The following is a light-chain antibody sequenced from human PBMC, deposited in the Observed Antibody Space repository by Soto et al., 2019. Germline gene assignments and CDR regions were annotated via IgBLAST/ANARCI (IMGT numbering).Light chain of an antibody. V-gene: IGKV1-27*01. Sequence: DIQMTQSPSSLSASVRDRVTITCRASQGISNYLAWYQQKPGKVPKLLIYAASTLQSGVPSRFSGSGSGTAFTLTISSLQPEDVATYYYQKYDSAPSTFGQGTKVEIK. CDR2: AAS. J-gene: IGKJ1*01. CDR1: QGISNY. CDR3: QKYDSAPST.